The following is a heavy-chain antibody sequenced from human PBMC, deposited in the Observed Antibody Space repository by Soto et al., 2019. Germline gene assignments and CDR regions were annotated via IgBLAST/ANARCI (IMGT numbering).Heavy chain of an antibody. V-gene: IGHV5-10-1*01. CDR3: ARQIYDSDSGPNFQYYFDS. CDR1: GYSFTSYW. D-gene: IGHD3-22*01. J-gene: IGHJ4*02. CDR2: IDPSDSYT. Sequence: GESLKISCKGSGYSFTSYWISWVRQMPGKGLEWMGRIDPSDSYTNYSPSSRGHVTISAAKSITTVFLQWSSLRASDTAMYYCARQIYDSDSGPNFQYYFDSWGQGTLVTVSS.